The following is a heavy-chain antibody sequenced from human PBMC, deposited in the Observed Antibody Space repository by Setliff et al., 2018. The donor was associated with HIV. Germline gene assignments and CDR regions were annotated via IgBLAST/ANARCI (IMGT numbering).Heavy chain of an antibody. J-gene: IGHJ3*02. CDR1: GGTFSRDA. CDR2: IISMFGTA. D-gene: IGHD3-10*01. V-gene: IGHV1-69*13. Sequence: SVKVSCKASGGTFSRDANSWVRQAPGQGLEWMGGIISMFGTANYAQKFQGRVTITADESTNTAYMELSSLRSEDTAVYYCARDREAEGDAFDIWGQGTMVTVS. CDR3: ARDREAEGDAFDI.